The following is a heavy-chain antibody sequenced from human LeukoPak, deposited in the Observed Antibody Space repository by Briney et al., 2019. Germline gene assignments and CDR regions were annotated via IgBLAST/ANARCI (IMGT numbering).Heavy chain of an antibody. CDR3: ARGGYYGSGNDFRFDP. Sequence: PSETLSLTCTVSGGSIGTSSYYWGWIRQPPGKGPECIGNIYYSGSTYYNPSLKSRVTISVDTSKNQFSLKLSSVTAADTAVYYCARGGYYGSGNDFRFDPWGQGTLVTVSS. J-gene: IGHJ5*02. D-gene: IGHD3-10*01. CDR1: GGSIGTSSYY. V-gene: IGHV4-39*07. CDR2: IYYSGST.